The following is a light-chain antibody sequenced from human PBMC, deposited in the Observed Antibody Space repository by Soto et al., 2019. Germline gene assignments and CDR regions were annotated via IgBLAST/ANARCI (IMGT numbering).Light chain of an antibody. Sequence: VMTQSPATLSVSPGEGATLSCRASQSVSSYIAWYQQKPGQAPRLLIYAASSRATGIPDTFSGRGSGTDFSLTISILEPEDFAVYYCQQYGTSLLIFGEGTKVDIK. V-gene: IGKV3-20*01. CDR2: AAS. CDR1: QSVSSY. CDR3: QQYGTSLLI. J-gene: IGKJ4*01.